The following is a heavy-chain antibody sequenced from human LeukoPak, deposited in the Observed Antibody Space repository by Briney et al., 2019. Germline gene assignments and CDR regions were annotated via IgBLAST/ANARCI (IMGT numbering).Heavy chain of an antibody. CDR2: ISSSSSTI. V-gene: IGHV3-48*04. J-gene: IGHJ3*02. Sequence: PGGSLRLSCAASGFTFSSYSMNWVRQAPGKGLEWVSYISSSSSTIYYADSVKGRFTISRDNAKNSLYLQMNSLRAEDTAVYFCAGYSSGWYNAFDIWGQGTMVTVSS. D-gene: IGHD6-19*01. CDR3: AGYSSGWYNAFDI. CDR1: GFTFSSYS.